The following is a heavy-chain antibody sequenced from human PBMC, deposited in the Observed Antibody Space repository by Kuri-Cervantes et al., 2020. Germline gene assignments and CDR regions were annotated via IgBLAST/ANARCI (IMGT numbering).Heavy chain of an antibody. CDR1: GYTFTCYG. D-gene: IGHD7-27*01. J-gene: IGHJ2*01. V-gene: IGHV1-18*01. CDR2: ISAYNGNT. Sequence: ASVKVSCKASGYTFTCYGISWVRQAPGQGLEWMGWISAYNGNTNYVQKLQGRVTMTTDTSTSTAYMELRSLRSDDTAVYYCARDGINWGFWYLDLWGRGTLVTVSS. CDR3: ARDGINWGFWYLDL.